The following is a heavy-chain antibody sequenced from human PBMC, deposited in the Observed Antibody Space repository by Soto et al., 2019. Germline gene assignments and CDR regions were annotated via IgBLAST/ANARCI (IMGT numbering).Heavy chain of an antibody. V-gene: IGHV4-34*04. CDR3: ARGVSVTLAVQGGAPDKNYFDS. D-gene: IGHD1-26*01. CDR1: GASFSGFY. Sequence: SETLSLTCAVSGASFSGFYWSWIRQSPGKGLEWIGEIDHSGITNHNTALKSRATMSVDTSKNQFSLKLRSVTAADTAVYYCARGVSVTLAVQGGAPDKNYFDSWSQGTLVTVSS. J-gene: IGHJ4*02. CDR2: IDHSGIT.